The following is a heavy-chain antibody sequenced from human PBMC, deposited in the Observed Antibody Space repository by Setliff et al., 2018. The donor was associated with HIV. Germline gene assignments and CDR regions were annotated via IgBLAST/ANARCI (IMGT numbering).Heavy chain of an antibody. J-gene: IGHJ3*01. CDR3: ARESYRDYATVSGDGFDL. CDR2: ISIGSGGAI. Sequence: PGGSLRLSCAASGFTFRNYKFNWVRQAPGRGLEWVSSISIGSGGAIDYADSVQGRFTISRDNSKNSLYLQMNGLRVEDTAVYYCARESYRDYATVSGDGFDLWGQGTMVTVSS. CDR1: GFTFRNYK. V-gene: IGHV3-48*03. D-gene: IGHD3-10*01.